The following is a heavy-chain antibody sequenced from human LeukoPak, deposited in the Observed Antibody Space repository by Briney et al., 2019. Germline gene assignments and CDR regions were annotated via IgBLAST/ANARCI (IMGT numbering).Heavy chain of an antibody. Sequence: GGSLRLSCAASGFTVSTNYMNWVRQAPGKGLEWVSSISSSSSYIYYADSVKGRFTISRDNAKNSLYLQMNSLRAEDTAVYYCARDLGRGVAAAGWGQGTLVTVSS. V-gene: IGHV3-21*01. D-gene: IGHD6-13*01. J-gene: IGHJ4*02. CDR1: GFTVSTNY. CDR3: ARDLGRGVAAAG. CDR2: ISSSSSYI.